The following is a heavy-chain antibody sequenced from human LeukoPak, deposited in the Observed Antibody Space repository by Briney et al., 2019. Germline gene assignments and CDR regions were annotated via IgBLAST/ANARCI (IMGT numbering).Heavy chain of an antibody. CDR1: GFTFSNAW. CDR2: IKIKTDGGTT. Sequence: GGSLRLSCAASGFTFSNAWMSWVRQAPGKGLEWVGRIKIKTDGGTTDYAAPVKGRFTISRDDSKNTLYLQMNSLKTEDTAVYYCTTVYYWGQGTLVTVSS. J-gene: IGHJ4*02. CDR3: TTVYY. V-gene: IGHV3-15*01.